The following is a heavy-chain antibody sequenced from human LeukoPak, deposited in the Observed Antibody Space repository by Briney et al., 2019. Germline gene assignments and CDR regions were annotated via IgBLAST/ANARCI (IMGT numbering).Heavy chain of an antibody. CDR2: ILWGGGRQ. CDR3: AKREAVATMSDFDY. V-gene: IGHV3-30*02. D-gene: IGHD6-19*01. J-gene: IGHJ4*02. CDR1: GFDIRSYG. Sequence: GGSLRLSRAASGFDIRSYGMHWVRQAPGKGLEWFAFILWGGGRQYYADSVKGRFTISRANSKNMLYLQMNSLRGDDTAVYYCAKREAVATMSDFDYWGQGTLVIVSP.